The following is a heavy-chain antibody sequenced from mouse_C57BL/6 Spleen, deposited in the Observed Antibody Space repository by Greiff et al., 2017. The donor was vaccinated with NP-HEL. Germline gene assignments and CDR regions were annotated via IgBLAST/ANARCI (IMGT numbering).Heavy chain of an antibody. J-gene: IGHJ2*01. D-gene: IGHD1-1*01. CDR3: AMGYYYGSSGFDY. CDR1: GYAFSSYW. Sequence: QVQLQQSGAELVKPGASVKISCKASGYAFSSYWMNWVKQRPGKGLEWIGQIYPGDGDTNYNGKFKGKATLTADKSSSTAYMQLSSLTSEDSAVYFCAMGYYYGSSGFDYWGQGTTLTVSS. V-gene: IGHV1-80*01. CDR2: IYPGDGDT.